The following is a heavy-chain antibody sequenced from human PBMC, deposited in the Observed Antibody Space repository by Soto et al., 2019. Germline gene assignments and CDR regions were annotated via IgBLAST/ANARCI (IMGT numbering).Heavy chain of an antibody. J-gene: IGHJ4*02. CDR2: IYWDDDK. V-gene: IGHV2-5*02. Sequence: QITLKESGPSLVKPTQTLTLTCTFSGFSLSTSGVGVGWIRQPPRKALEWLALIYWDDDKRYSPSLKSRLTIXKXXSKNQVVLTMTNVDPVDTATYYCAYRQAVVRYFDYWGQGSLVTVSS. CDR1: GFSLSTSGVG. CDR3: AYRQAVVRYFDY. D-gene: IGHD2-15*01.